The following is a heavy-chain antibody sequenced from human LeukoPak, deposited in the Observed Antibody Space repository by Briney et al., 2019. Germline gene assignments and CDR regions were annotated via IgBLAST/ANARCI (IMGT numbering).Heavy chain of an antibody. D-gene: IGHD3-10*01. CDR2: IFDNGST. CDR1: GGSISGGGYY. Sequence: SETLSLTCTVSGGSISGGGYYWSWIRQHPGKGLEWIGYIFDNGSTDYNPSLKSRVTISVDTSKNQLSLKLRSLTAAGTAVYYCARESYGSGSYYYWGQGTLVTVSS. J-gene: IGHJ4*02. CDR3: ARESYGSGSYYY. V-gene: IGHV4-31*03.